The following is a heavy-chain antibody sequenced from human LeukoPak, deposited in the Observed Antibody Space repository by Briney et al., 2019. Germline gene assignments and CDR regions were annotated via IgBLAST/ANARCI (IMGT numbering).Heavy chain of an antibody. J-gene: IGHJ4*02. V-gene: IGHV3-30*18. CDR1: GFTFSSYG. Sequence: GRSLRLSCAASGFTFSSYGMHWARQAPGKGLEWVAVISYDGSNKYYADSVKGRFTISRDSSKNTLYLQMNSLRAEDTAVYYCAKDPAVGAAAGQFDYWGQGTLVTVSS. CDR2: ISYDGSNK. CDR3: AKDPAVGAAAGQFDY. D-gene: IGHD6-13*01.